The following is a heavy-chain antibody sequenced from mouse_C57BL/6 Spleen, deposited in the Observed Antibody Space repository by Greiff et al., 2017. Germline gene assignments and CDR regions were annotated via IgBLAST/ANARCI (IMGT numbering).Heavy chain of an antibody. J-gene: IGHJ1*03. Sequence: QVQLQQPGAELVMPGASVKLSCKASGYTFTSYWMHWVKQRPGQGLEWIGEIDPSDSYTNYNQKFKGKSTLTVDKSSSTAYMQLSSLTSEDSAVYYCARGIRGYLDVWGTGTTVTVSS. V-gene: IGHV1-69*01. CDR3: ARGIRGYLDV. CDR1: GYTFTSYW. CDR2: IDPSDSYT.